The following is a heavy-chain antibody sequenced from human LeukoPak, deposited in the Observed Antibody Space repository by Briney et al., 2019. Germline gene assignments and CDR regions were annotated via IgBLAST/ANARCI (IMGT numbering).Heavy chain of an antibody. Sequence: SQTLSLTCTVSGGSISSGSYYWSWIRQPAGKGLEWIGRIYTSGSTNYNPSLKSRVTISVDTSKNQFSLKLSSVTAADTAVYYCARDSMVRGVDWGQGTLVPVSS. CDR3: ARDSMVRGVD. V-gene: IGHV4-61*02. CDR1: GGSISSGSYY. CDR2: IYTSGST. J-gene: IGHJ4*02. D-gene: IGHD3-10*01.